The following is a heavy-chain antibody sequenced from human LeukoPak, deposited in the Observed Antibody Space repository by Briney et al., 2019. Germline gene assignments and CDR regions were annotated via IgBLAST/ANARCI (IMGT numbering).Heavy chain of an antibody. V-gene: IGHV3-30*03. CDR2: VSSDGGTK. D-gene: IGHD3-10*01. J-gene: IGHJ4*02. Sequence: GGSLRLSCTASKFTFSNYGMQWVRQAPGKGLEWVAVVSSDGGTKYYADSVKGRFTISRDNSRNTMYLQMNSLRAEDTAVYYCARDISGHADYWGQGTLVTVSS. CDR3: ARDISGHADY. CDR1: KFTFSNYG.